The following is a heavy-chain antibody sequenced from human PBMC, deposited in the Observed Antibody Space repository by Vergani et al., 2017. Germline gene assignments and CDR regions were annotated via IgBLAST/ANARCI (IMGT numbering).Heavy chain of an antibody. Sequence: QVQLQESGPGLVKPSQTLSLTCTVPGGSINSQNYYWSWIRQPAGKGLEWIGRIHTSGSTNYNPSLKSRVAMSEDTSKNQFSLNLTSVTAADTAVYFCARGSCLGGSCYKPLFDYRGQGILVTVSS. D-gene: IGHD2-15*01. CDR3: ARGSCLGGSCYKPLFDY. V-gene: IGHV4-61*02. J-gene: IGHJ4*02. CDR2: IHTSGST. CDR1: GGSINSQNYY.